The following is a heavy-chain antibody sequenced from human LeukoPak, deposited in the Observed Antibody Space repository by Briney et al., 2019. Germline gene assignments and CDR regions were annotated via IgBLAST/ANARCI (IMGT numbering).Heavy chain of an antibody. V-gene: IGHV3-11*04. CDR3: ATSGYSVNFDY. J-gene: IGHJ4*02. Sequence: PGGSLRLSCAASGFTFSSYWMSWIRQAPGKGLEWVSYISSSGSTIYYADSVKGRFTISRDNAKNSLYLQMNSLRAEDTAVYYCATSGYSVNFDYWGQGTLVTVSS. CDR2: ISSSGSTI. CDR1: GFTFSSYW. D-gene: IGHD5-18*01.